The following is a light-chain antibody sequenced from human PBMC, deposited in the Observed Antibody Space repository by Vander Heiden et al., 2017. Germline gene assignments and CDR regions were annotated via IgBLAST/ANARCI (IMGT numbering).Light chain of an antibody. CDR3: QQYAGIAWT. J-gene: IGKJ1*01. V-gene: IGKV3-20*01. CDR1: QSVGGPC. Sequence: IVLTQSPGTLSLSPLEMATLSFSASQSVGGPCLAWYQQKPGQAPNLLMYYISSRATGTPDRFSGSGSGTDFTLTISGLEHEDYAVYYCQQYAGIAWTFGQGTKVELK. CDR2: YIS.